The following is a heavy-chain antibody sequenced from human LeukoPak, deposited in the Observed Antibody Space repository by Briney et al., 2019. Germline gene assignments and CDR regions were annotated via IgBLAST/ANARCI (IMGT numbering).Heavy chain of an antibody. CDR3: ASSYGDYGYGY. Sequence: SETLSLTCTVSGGSVSSGSYYWSWIRQPPGKGLEWIGEINHSGSTNYNPSLKSRVTISVDTSKNQFSLKLSSVTAADTAVYYCASSYGDYGYGYWGQGTLVTVSS. CDR1: GGSVSSGSYY. V-gene: IGHV4-39*07. J-gene: IGHJ4*02. CDR2: INHSGST. D-gene: IGHD4-17*01.